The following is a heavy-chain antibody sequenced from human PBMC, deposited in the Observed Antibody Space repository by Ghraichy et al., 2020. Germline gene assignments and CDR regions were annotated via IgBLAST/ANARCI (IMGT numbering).Heavy chain of an antibody. Sequence: SCAASGFTVINNYMSWVRQAPGKGLEWVSLIYSGGNTYYADSVKGRFTISRDSSKNTLFLQMNSLRAEDTAVYYCARNVGETGSWGQGTLVTVSS. CDR3: ARNVGETGS. V-gene: IGHV3-53*01. J-gene: IGHJ5*02. CDR1: GFTVINNY. D-gene: IGHD3-16*01. CDR2: IYSGGNT.